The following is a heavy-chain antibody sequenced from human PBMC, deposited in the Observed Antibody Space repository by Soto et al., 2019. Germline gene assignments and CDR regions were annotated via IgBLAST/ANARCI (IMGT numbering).Heavy chain of an antibody. CDR2: ISGSGGST. V-gene: IGHV3-23*01. D-gene: IGHD3-16*01. CDR1: GFTFSSYA. Sequence: EVQLLESGGGLVQPGGSLRLSCAASGFTFSSYAMSWVRQASGKGLAWVSAISGSGGSTYYADSVKGRFTISRDNSKNTLYLQMNSLRAEDTAVYYCAKAGSIMIGRVVGPLEPDYFQHWGQGTLVTVSS. J-gene: IGHJ1*01. CDR3: AKAGSIMIGRVVGPLEPDYFQH.